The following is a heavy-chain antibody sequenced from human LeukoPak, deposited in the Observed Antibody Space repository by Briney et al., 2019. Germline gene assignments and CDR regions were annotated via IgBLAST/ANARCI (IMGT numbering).Heavy chain of an antibody. CDR1: GYTFTN. D-gene: IGHD1-26*01. CDR3: VSVSVITQYNGSPDYFAS. J-gene: IGHJ4*02. CDR2: ITPSGGSA. Sequence: ASVKVSCKAFGYTFTNILWVRQAPGQGLEWLGIITPSGGSATYAQTLQGTVTVTRDTSINPAYMQLGRLRSDDTALYYCVSVSVITQYNGSPDYFASWRRGTLLSVPS. V-gene: IGHV1-46*01.